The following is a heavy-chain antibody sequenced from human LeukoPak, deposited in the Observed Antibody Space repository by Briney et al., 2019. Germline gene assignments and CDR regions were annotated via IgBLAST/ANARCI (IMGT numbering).Heavy chain of an antibody. D-gene: IGHD6-13*01. V-gene: IGHV4-59*01. Sequence: NPSETLSLTCTVSGGSISSYYWSWIRQPPGKGLEWIGYIYYSGSTNYNPSLKSRVTISVDTSKNQFSLKLSSVTAADTAVYYCARGEDRYSSRAGAFDIWGQGTVVTVSS. J-gene: IGHJ3*02. CDR1: GGSISSYY. CDR2: IYYSGST. CDR3: ARGEDRYSSRAGAFDI.